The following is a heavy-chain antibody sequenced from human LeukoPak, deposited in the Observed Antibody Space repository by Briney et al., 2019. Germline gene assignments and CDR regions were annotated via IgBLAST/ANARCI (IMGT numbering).Heavy chain of an antibody. Sequence: GGSLRLSCAASGFTFSSYSMNWVRQAPGKGLEWVSSISSSSSYIYYADSVKGRFTISRDNAKNSLYLQMNSLRAEDTAVYYCARDKATVTTFPRSFDYWDQGTLVTVSS. CDR1: GFTFSSYS. J-gene: IGHJ4*02. CDR3: ARDKATVTTFPRSFDY. V-gene: IGHV3-21*01. CDR2: ISSSSSYI. D-gene: IGHD4-17*01.